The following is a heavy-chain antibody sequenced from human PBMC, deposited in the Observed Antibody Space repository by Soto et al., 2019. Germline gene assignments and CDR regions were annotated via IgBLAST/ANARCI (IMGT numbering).Heavy chain of an antibody. Sequence: ASVKVSCKASGGTFNNYPITWVRQAPGQGLEWMGGSIPIFGTANYAQKFQGRVTITVDESTSTAYMELSSLRSEDTAVYYCARGRGYSGDDHYYYFDMDVWGQGTTVTVSS. CDR2: SIPIFGTA. CDR1: GGTFNNYP. CDR3: ARGRGYSGDDHYYYFDMDV. D-gene: IGHD5-12*01. J-gene: IGHJ6*02. V-gene: IGHV1-69*13.